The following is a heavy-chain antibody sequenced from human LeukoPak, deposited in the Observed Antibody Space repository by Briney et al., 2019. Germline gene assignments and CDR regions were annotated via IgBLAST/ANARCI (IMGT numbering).Heavy chain of an antibody. J-gene: IGHJ4*02. CDR1: GYTFTGYY. CDR2: INPNSGGT. V-gene: IGHV1-2*02. CDR3: ARHNGDFNFDY. D-gene: IGHD4-17*01. Sequence: ASVKVSCKASGYTFTGYYMHWVRQAPGQGLEWMGWINPNSGGTNYAQKFQGRVTMTTDTSIGTAYMELSRLTSDDTAVYYCARHNGDFNFDYWGQGTLVTVSS.